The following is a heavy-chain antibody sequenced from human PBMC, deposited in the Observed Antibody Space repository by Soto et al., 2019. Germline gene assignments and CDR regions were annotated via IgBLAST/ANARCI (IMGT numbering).Heavy chain of an antibody. CDR2: IKEDGSHK. D-gene: IGHD3-22*01. J-gene: IGHJ3*02. Sequence: HPGGSLRLSCAASGVSFSSYWMSWVRLVPEKGLELVANIKEDGSHKYYVDSVKGRFTTSRDNARNSLFLQMNSLRADDTATYYCARDGNDYNSRAFDIWGQGTAVTVSS. CDR1: GVSFSSYW. V-gene: IGHV3-7*03. CDR3: ARDGNDYNSRAFDI.